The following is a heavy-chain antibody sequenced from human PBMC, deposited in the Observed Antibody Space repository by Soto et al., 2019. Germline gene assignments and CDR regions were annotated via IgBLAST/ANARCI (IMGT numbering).Heavy chain of an antibody. D-gene: IGHD3-3*01. J-gene: IGHJ3*02. V-gene: IGHV4-31*03. CDR2: IYYSGST. CDR3: AATKRFLEWLSTLAAFDI. Sequence: PSDTLSLTCTVSGGSISIGGYYWSWIRQHPGKGLEWIGYIYYSGSTYYNPSLKSRATISVDTSKNQFSLKLSSVTAADTAVYYCAATKRFLEWLSTLAAFDIWGQGTMVTVSS. CDR1: GGSISIGGYY.